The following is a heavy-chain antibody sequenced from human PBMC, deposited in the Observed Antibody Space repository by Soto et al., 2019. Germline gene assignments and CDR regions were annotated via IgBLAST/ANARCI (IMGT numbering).Heavy chain of an antibody. CDR2: IYYSGST. Sequence: PSETLSLTCTVSGGSISSGGYYWSWIRQHPGKGLEWIGYIYYSGSTYYNPSLKSRVTISVDTSKNQFSLKLSSVTAADTAVYYCARVNSGSRRLDYYYGMDVWGQGTTVTVSS. D-gene: IGHD3-10*01. CDR1: GGSISSGGYY. V-gene: IGHV4-31*03. CDR3: ARVNSGSRRLDYYYGMDV. J-gene: IGHJ6*02.